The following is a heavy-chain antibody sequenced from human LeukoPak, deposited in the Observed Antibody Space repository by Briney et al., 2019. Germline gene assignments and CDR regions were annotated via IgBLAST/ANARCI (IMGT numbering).Heavy chain of an antibody. J-gene: IGHJ6*02. CDR1: GYTLTELS. Sequence: ASVKVSRKVSGYTLTELSMHWVRQAPGKGLEWMGGFDPEDGETIYAQKFQGRVTMTEDTSTSTVYMELSSLRSEDTAVYYCAREGYGDYGLGSFYYYGMDVWGQGTTVTVSS. CDR2: FDPEDGET. V-gene: IGHV1-24*01. D-gene: IGHD4-17*01. CDR3: AREGYGDYGLGSFYYYGMDV.